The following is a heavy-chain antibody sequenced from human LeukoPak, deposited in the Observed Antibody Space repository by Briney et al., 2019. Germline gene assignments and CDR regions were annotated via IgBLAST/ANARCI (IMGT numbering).Heavy chain of an antibody. CDR2: IWFDGTEK. CDR3: ARVNGPNSGYYYTLDL. V-gene: IGHV3-33*01. J-gene: IGHJ5*02. D-gene: IGHD3-22*01. Sequence: GGSLRLSCAASGLTFRNYAMHWVRQAPGGGLEWVAVIWFDGTEKYYAASVMGRFTISRDSSESTLYLQMNGLRTEDTAVYYCARVNGPNSGYYYTLDLWGQRTPVTVSS. CDR1: GLTFRNYA.